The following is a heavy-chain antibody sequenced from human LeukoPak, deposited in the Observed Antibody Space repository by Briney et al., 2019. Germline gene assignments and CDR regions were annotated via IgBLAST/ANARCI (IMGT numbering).Heavy chain of an antibody. CDR2: IIPIFGTA. CDR1: GGTFSSYA. CDR3: AREAYYDSSGSYYFDY. Sequence: SVKVSCKASGGTFSSYAISRVRQAPGQGLEWMGGIIPIFGTANYAQKFQGRVTITTDESTSTAYMELSSLRSEDTAVYYCAREAYYDSSGSYYFDYWGQGTLVTVSS. J-gene: IGHJ4*02. D-gene: IGHD3-22*01. V-gene: IGHV1-69*05.